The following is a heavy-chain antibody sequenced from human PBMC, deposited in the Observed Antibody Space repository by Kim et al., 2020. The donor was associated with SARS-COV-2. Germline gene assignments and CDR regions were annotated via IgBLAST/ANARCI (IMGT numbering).Heavy chain of an antibody. CDR3: AREAPVTYYFDY. D-gene: IGHD3-16*01. Sequence: TVYAPKFQGRVTVTRDTSTTTVYMELSSLTSEDTAVYFCAREAPVTYYFDYWGQGTLVTVSS. J-gene: IGHJ4*02. CDR2: T. V-gene: IGHV1-46*01.